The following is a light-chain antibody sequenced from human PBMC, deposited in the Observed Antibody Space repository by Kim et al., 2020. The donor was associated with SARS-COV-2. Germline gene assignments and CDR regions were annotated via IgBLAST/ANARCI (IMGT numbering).Light chain of an antibody. CDR3: QAWDSSTRYV. Sequence: SYELTQPPSVSVSPGQTASITCSGDKLGEKYACWYQQKPGQSPVVVIYQDSKRPSGIPERFSGSNSGNTATLTISGTQAMDEADYYCQAWDSSTRYVFGTGTKVTVL. CDR2: QDS. V-gene: IGLV3-1*01. J-gene: IGLJ1*01. CDR1: KLGEKY.